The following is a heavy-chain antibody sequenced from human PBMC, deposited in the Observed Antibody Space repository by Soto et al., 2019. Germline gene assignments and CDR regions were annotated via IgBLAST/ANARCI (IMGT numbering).Heavy chain of an antibody. D-gene: IGHD1-26*01. Sequence: SETLSLTCTVSGGSVSSGSYYWSWIRQPPGKGLEWIGYIYYSGSTNYNPSLKSRVTISVDTSKNQFSLKLSSVTAADTAVYYCAGGNYLDYWGQGTLVTVSS. CDR3: AGGNYLDY. CDR2: IYYSGST. V-gene: IGHV4-61*01. J-gene: IGHJ4*02. CDR1: GGSVSSGSYY.